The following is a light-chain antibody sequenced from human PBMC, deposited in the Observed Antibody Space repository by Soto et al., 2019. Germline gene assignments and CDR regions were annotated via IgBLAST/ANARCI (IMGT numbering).Light chain of an antibody. CDR3: QQYVSSPYT. Sequence: EIVLTQSPGTLSLSPGERGTLSCRASQSVNRSYLAWYQQKPGQAPRLLIYGSSRRATGIPDRFSGSGSGTDFTLTISRLEPEDFAMYYFQQYVSSPYTFGQGTKREIK. J-gene: IGKJ2*01. V-gene: IGKV3-20*01. CDR1: QSVNRSY. CDR2: GSS.